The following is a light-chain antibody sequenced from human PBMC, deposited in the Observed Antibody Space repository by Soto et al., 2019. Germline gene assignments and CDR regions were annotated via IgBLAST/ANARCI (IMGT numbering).Light chain of an antibody. CDR3: QQYNNWPQT. Sequence: EIVMTQSPATLSVSPGERANLSCRASQSVSSNLAWYQQKPGQAPRLLMYGASTRATGIPARFSGSGSGTEFTLTISSLQSEDFAVYYCQQYNNWPQTFGQGTKVDI. J-gene: IGKJ1*01. V-gene: IGKV3-15*01. CDR2: GAS. CDR1: QSVSSN.